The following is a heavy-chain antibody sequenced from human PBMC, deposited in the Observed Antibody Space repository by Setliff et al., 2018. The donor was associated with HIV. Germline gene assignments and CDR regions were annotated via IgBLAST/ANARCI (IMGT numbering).Heavy chain of an antibody. CDR3: ARERAALHYFDY. CDR2: ISPGGNT. J-gene: IGHJ4*02. D-gene: IGHD6-13*01. V-gene: IGHV4-38-2*02. Sequence: PSETLSLTCIVSGFSISSDYYWGWVRQPPGKGLEWIASISPGGNTYYNPSLRSRVRMSVDRSKNHFSLRLSSVTAADTAFYFCARERAALHYFDYWGRGTLVTVSS. CDR1: GFSISSDYY.